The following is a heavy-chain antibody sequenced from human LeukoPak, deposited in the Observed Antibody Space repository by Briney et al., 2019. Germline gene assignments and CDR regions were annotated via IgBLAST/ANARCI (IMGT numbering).Heavy chain of an antibody. Sequence: SETLSLTCAVYGGSFSGYYWSWIRQPPGKGLEWIGEINHSGSTNYNPSLKSRVTISVDTSKNQFSLKLSSVTAADTAVYYCARGTGIAGATPTFDYWGQGTLVTVSS. V-gene: IGHV4-34*01. D-gene: IGHD1-26*01. J-gene: IGHJ4*02. CDR2: INHSGST. CDR3: ARGTGIAGATPTFDY. CDR1: GGSFSGYY.